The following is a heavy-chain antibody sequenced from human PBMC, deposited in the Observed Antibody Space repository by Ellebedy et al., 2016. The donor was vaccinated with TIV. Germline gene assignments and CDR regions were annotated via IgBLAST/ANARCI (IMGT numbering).Heavy chain of an antibody. D-gene: IGHD6-19*01. CDR3: ASSGWGKSYYGMDV. J-gene: IGHJ6*02. CDR2: ISSTSSHI. CDR1: GFTFSSYS. Sequence: GESLKISXAASGFTFSSYSMSWVRQAPGKGLEWVSYISSTSSHIYYADSVQGRFTISRDNAKNSLYLQMNSLRDEDTAVYYCASSGWGKSYYGMDVWGQGTTVTVSS. V-gene: IGHV3-21*01.